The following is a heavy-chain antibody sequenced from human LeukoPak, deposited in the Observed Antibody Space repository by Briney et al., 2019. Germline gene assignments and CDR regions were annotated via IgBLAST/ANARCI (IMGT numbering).Heavy chain of an antibody. J-gene: IGHJ4*02. CDR3: ARDLGGGSFDF. V-gene: IGHV4-31*03. Sequence: PSQTLSHTCTVSGGSISSGGYYWSWIRQHPGKGLEWIGYIYYSGSTYYSPSLKSRLTMSVDTSKNQFSLKLSSVTAADTAVYYCARDLGGGSFDFWGQGTLVTVSS. D-gene: IGHD2-15*01. CDR1: GGSISSGGYY. CDR2: IYYSGST.